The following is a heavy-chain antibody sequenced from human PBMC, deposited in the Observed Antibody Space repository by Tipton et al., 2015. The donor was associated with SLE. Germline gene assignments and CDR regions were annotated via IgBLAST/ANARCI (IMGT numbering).Heavy chain of an antibody. Sequence: TLSLTCTVSGGSISSYYWSWIRQPPGKGLEWIGYIYYSGSTNYNPSLKSRVTISVDTSKNQFSLKLSSVTAADTAVYYYARDLGNYYDSSGYVAFDIWGQGTMVTVSS. CDR2: IYYSGST. CDR3: ARDLGNYYDSSGYVAFDI. CDR1: GGSISSYY. J-gene: IGHJ3*02. V-gene: IGHV4-59*01. D-gene: IGHD3-22*01.